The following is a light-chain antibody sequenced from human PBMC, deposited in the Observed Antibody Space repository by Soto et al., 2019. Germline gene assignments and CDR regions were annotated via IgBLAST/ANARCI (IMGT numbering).Light chain of an antibody. Sequence: QSALTQPRSVSGSPGQSVTISCTGTSSDVAYYNYVSWYQQHPGTAPKLMIYDVTTRPSGVPDRFSGSKSGNTASLTISGLQAEYEADYYCCSYAGSYTIYVFGTGTELTVL. J-gene: IGLJ1*01. CDR1: SSDVAYYNY. V-gene: IGLV2-11*01. CDR2: DVT. CDR3: CSYAGSYTIYV.